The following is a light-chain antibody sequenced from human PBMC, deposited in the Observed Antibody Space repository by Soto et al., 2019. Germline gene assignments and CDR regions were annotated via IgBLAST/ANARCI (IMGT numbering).Light chain of an antibody. CDR1: QSISPW. CDR2: KAS. CDR3: HPYKTSSRS. J-gene: IGKJ2*01. V-gene: IGKV1-5*03. Sequence: DIQMTQSPSTLSASVGDRVTITCRASQSISPWLAWYQQKPGKAPKILIYKASSLESGVPSRFSGSDSGTEFTLTISSLQPDDFATYSGHPYKTSSRSFGQGTKLEIK.